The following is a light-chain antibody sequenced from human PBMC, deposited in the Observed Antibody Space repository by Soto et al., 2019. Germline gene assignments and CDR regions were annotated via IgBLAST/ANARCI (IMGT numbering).Light chain of an antibody. V-gene: IGLV2-8*01. CDR2: DVN. CDR3: SSYAGSNMGV. CDR1: SSDIGGYNY. Sequence: QSVLTQPPSASGSPGQSVAISCTGTSSDIGGYNYVSWYQIHPGKAPKLMIYDVNKRPSGVPDRFSGSKSGNTASLIVSGLQAEDEADYYCSSYAGSNMGVFGGGTKLTVL. J-gene: IGLJ2*01.